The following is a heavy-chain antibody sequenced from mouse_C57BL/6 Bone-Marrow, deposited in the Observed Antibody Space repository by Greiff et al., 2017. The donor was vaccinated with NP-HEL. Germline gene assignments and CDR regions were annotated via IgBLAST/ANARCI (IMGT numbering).Heavy chain of an antibody. J-gene: IGHJ3*01. V-gene: IGHV1-54*01. CDR2: INPGSGGT. CDR1: GYAFTNYL. D-gene: IGHD2-1*01. CDR3: ARSRSTLLWYPWCAY. Sequence: VQLQQSGAELVRPGTSVKVSCKASGYAFTNYLIEWVKQRPGQGLEWIGVINPGSGGTNYNEKFKGKATLTADKSSSTAYMQLSSLTSEDSAVYFCARSRSTLLWYPWCAYWGQGTLVTVSA.